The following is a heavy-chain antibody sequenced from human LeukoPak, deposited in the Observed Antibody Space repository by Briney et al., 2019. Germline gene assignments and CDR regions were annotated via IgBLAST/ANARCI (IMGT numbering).Heavy chain of an antibody. Sequence: PSETLSLTCTVSGGSISSSSYYWGWIRQPPGKGLEWIGSIYYSGSTYYSPSLKSRVTISVDTSKNQFSLKLSSVTAADTAVYYCAGHHPRNTVDFWGQGTLVTVSS. V-gene: IGHV4-39*01. CDR1: GGSISSSSYY. CDR2: IYYSGST. D-gene: IGHD2-8*02. CDR3: AGHHPRNTVDF. J-gene: IGHJ4*02.